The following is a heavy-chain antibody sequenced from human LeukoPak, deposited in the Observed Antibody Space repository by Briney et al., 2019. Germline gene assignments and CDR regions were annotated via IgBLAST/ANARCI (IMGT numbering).Heavy chain of an antibody. CDR1: GISISKYW. D-gene: IGHD5-18*01. V-gene: IGHV3-7*05. J-gene: IGHJ4*02. CDR3: FSGGDTGEDS. Sequence: PGRSLRLSCEASGISISKYWINWVRQAPGKGLDWVAKIKPDGSETGYGDSVGGRFSISRDNAKNSVFLQMNSLRAEDTAVYYCFSGGDTGEDSWGQGTLVTVSA. CDR2: IKPDGSET.